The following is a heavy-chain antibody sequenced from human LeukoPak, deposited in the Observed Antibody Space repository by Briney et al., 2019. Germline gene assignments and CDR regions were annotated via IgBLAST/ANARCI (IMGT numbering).Heavy chain of an antibody. V-gene: IGHV3-23*03. Sequence: GGSLRLSCAASGFTFSSYSMNWVRQAPGKGLEWVSVIYSCGSTYYADSVKGRFTISRDNSKNTLYLQMNSLRVEDTAVYYCAKDRYWAMIRGVPYYFDYWGQGTLVTVSS. J-gene: IGHJ4*02. CDR3: AKDRYWAMIRGVPYYFDY. CDR2: IYSCGST. D-gene: IGHD3-10*01. CDR1: GFTFSSYS.